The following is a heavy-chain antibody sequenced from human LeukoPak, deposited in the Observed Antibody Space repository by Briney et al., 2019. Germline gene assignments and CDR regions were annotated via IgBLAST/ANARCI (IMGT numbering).Heavy chain of an antibody. V-gene: IGHV1-8*02. CDR1: GGTFSSYA. CDR2: MNPNSGNT. Sequence: GSSVKVSCKASGGTFSSYAISWVRQATGQGLEWMGWMNPNSGNTGYAQKFQGRVTMTRNTSISTAYMELSSLRSEDTAVYYCARGPAGDYWGQGTLVTVSS. CDR3: ARGPAGDY. J-gene: IGHJ4*02.